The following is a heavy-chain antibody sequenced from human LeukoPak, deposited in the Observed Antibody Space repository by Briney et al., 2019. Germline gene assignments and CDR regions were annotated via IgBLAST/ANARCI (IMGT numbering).Heavy chain of an antibody. CDR3: ASSLLGYCSSTSCYTSY. D-gene: IGHD2-2*02. CDR1: GGSFSGYY. J-gene: IGHJ4*02. V-gene: IGHV4-34*01. Sequence: SETLSLTCAVYGGSFSGYYWSWIRQPLGKGLEWIGEINHSGSTNYNPSLKSRVTISVDTSKNQFSLKLSSVTAADTAVYYCASSLLGYCSSTSCYTSYWGQGTLVTVSS. CDR2: INHSGST.